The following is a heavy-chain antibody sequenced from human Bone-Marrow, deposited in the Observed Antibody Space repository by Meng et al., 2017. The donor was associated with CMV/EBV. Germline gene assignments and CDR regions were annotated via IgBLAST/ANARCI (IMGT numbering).Heavy chain of an antibody. CDR1: GFTFSSYS. V-gene: IGHV3-48*04. D-gene: IGHD3-3*01. Sequence: GESLKISCAASGFTFSSYSMNWVRQAPGKGLEWVSYISSSSSTIYYADSVKGRFTISRDNAKNSLYLQMNSLRAEDTAVYYCATSITIFGVPSWGQGTLVTVSS. CDR3: ATSITIFGVPS. CDR2: ISSSSSTI. J-gene: IGHJ5*02.